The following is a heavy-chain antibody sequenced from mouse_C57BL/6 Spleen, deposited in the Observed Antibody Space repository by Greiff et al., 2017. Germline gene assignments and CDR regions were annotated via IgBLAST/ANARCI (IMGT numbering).Heavy chain of an antibody. Sequence: EVKVVESGGGLVKPGGSLTLSCAASGFTFSSYAMSWVRQPPEKRLEWVATISDGGSYTYYPDNVKGRFTISRDHYKHNLYLQMSHLKSEETSMYYCSRDSSGFAYWGHATLVTVSA. CDR2: ISDGGSYT. V-gene: IGHV5-4*01. CDR3: SRDSSGFAY. CDR1: GFTFSSYA. J-gene: IGHJ3*01. D-gene: IGHD3-1*01.